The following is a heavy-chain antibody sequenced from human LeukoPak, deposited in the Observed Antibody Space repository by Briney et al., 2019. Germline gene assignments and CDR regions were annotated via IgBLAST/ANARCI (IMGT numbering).Heavy chain of an antibody. CDR3: ARAIYSGYVPPHY. D-gene: IGHD5-12*01. J-gene: IGHJ4*02. Sequence: PGGSLRLSCAASGFTFSSYEMNWVRQAPGKGLEWVSYISTTGSAIYHADSVKGRFTISRDNAKNSLYLQMNSLRAGDTAVYYCARAIYSGYVPPHYWGQGTLVTVSS. CDR2: ISTTGSAI. V-gene: IGHV3-48*03. CDR1: GFTFSSYE.